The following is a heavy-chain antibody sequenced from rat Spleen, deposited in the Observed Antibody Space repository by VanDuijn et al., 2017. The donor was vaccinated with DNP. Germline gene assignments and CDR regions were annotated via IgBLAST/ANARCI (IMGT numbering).Heavy chain of an antibody. Sequence: EVELVESGGGPVQPGRSLKISCIASGFIFSNYWMTWIRHAPGKGLEWVASITNTGDSTYYSDSVKGRFTISRDNAKSTLYLQMDSLRSEDTATYYCARQGAYYSSLIWYFDFWGPGTMVTVSS. CDR3: ARQGAYYSSLIWYFDF. V-gene: IGHV5-31*01. D-gene: IGHD1-2*01. CDR2: ITNTGDST. J-gene: IGHJ1*01. CDR1: GFIFSNYW.